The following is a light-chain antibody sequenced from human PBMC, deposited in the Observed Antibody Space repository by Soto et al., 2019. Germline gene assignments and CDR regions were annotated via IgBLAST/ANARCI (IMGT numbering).Light chain of an antibody. CDR3: CSYACSPYV. J-gene: IGLJ1*01. Sequence: QSALTQPASVSGSPGQSITISCTGASSDVGSYNLVSWYQQHPGKAPKLMIYEGSKRPSGVSNRFSGSKSGNTASLTISGLQAEDEADYYCCSYACSPYVFGTRTKVTVL. CDR2: EGS. CDR1: SSDVGSYNL. V-gene: IGLV2-23*01.